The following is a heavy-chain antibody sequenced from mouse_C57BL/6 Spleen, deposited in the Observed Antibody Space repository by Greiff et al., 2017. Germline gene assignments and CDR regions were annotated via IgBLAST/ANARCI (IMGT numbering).Heavy chain of an antibody. CDR2: IYPRSGNT. CDR1: GYTFTSYG. CDR3: ASQAVRELWYFDV. Sequence: QVQLQQSGAELARPGASVKLSCKASGYTFTSYGISWVKQRTGQGLEWIGEIYPRSGNTYYNEKFKGKATLTADKSSSTAYMELRSLTSEDSAVYFCASQAVRELWYFDVWGTGTTVTVAS. D-gene: IGHD2-14*01. J-gene: IGHJ1*03. V-gene: IGHV1-81*01.